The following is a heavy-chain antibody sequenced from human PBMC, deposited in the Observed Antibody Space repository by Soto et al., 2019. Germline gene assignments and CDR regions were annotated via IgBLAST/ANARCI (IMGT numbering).Heavy chain of an antibody. Sequence: SETLSLTCAVSGGSISSPGYSWTWIRQPPGKGLEWIGYIYNTGNTYYNPSLKSRVTISVDRSKNHFSLRLSSVTAADTAMYYCARGAPFVVVTAAPGDAFDIWGQGTMVTVSS. V-gene: IGHV4-30-2*01. CDR3: ARGAPFVVVTAAPGDAFDI. J-gene: IGHJ3*02. CDR2: IYNTGNT. D-gene: IGHD2-21*02. CDR1: GGSISSPGYS.